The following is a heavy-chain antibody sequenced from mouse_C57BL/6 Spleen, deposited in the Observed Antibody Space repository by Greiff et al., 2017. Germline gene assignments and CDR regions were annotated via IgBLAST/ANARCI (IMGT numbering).Heavy chain of an antibody. CDR2: ISSGGSYT. V-gene: IGHV5-6*01. J-gene: IGHJ3*01. D-gene: IGHD3-1*01. CDR1: GFTFSSYG. CDR3: ASEGGSWFAY. Sequence: EVHLVESGGDLVKPGGSLKLSCAASGFTFSSYGMSWVRQTPDKRLEWVATISSGGSYTYYPDRVKGRFTISRDNAKNTLYLQRSSLKAEDTAMYYGASEGGSWFAYWGQGTLVTVSA.